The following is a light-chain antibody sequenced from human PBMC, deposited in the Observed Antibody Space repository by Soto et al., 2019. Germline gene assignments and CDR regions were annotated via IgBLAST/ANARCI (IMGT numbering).Light chain of an antibody. V-gene: IGLV2-11*01. J-gene: IGLJ1*01. CDR3: TSKTSSITYV. CDR2: DVN. CDR1: SSDVGGYNY. Sequence: QSALTQPRSVSGSPGQSVTISCTGTSSDVGGYNYVSWYQQHPGKAPKLMIYDVNKWPSGVPDRFSGSKSGNTASLTISGLQAEDEADYYCTSKTSSITYVVGTGTKLTVL.